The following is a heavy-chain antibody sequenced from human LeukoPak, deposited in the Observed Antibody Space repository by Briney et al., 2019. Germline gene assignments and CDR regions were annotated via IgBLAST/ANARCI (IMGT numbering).Heavy chain of an antibody. J-gene: IGHJ6*03. CDR3: ARGGEGYDSSGYHLRPRYYYYYMDV. Sequence: SETLSLTCTVSGFSISSYYLSWIRQPPGKGLEWIAYIYYSGSTNYNPSPKSRVTISVDTSKNQFSLKLSSVTAEDTAVYYCARGGEGYDSSGYHLRPRYYYYYMDVWGKGTTVTVSS. V-gene: IGHV4-59*01. D-gene: IGHD3-22*01. CDR1: GFSISSYY. CDR2: IYYSGST.